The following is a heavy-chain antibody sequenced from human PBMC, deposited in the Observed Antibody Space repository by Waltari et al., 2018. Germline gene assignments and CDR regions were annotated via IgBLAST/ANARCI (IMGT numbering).Heavy chain of an antibody. D-gene: IGHD1-26*01. CDR2: IGGGGDII. CDR1: GFTFRDYH. Sequence: QVQLVESGGGLVKPGGSLRLSCAASGFTFRDYHMTGLRQAPGRGLEWGSFIGGGGDIIYYSDSVKGRFTISRDDAKNSLYLQMNSLSAEDTALYYCARDSGSYRFDYWGQGTLVTVSS. J-gene: IGHJ4*02. CDR3: ARDSGSYRFDY. V-gene: IGHV3-11*04.